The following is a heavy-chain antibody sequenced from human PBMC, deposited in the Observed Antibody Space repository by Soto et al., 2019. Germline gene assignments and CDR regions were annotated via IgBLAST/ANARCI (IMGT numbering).Heavy chain of an antibody. CDR3: ARVQVRGVTIYYFEY. Sequence: PSETLSLTCAVYGVSFSGYYWSWIRQAPGKGLEWIGEINHSGSTNYNPSLKSRVTISVDTSKNQFSLKLSSVTAADTAVYYCARVQVRGVTIYYFEYWGQGTLVTVSS. CDR1: GVSFSGYY. D-gene: IGHD3-10*01. J-gene: IGHJ4*02. V-gene: IGHV4-34*01. CDR2: INHSGST.